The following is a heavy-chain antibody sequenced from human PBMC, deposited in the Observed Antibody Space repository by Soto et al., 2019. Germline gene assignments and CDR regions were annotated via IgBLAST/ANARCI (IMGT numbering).Heavy chain of an antibody. V-gene: IGHV3-23*01. J-gene: IGHJ4*02. CDR1: GFTFRSYA. CDR2: SSGSGGST. D-gene: IGHD3-10*01. Sequence: GGSLRLTFAASGFTFRSYARRWVRQAAGKGLEWVEASSGSGGSTYYADSVKGWFTTSSDKSKNTLYLQMNRLRAEDTAVYYCAKGSWPDDWGQGTLVTVYS. CDR3: AKGSWPDD.